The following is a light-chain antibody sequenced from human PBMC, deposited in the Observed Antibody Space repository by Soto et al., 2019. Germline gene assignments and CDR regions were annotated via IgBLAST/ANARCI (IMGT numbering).Light chain of an antibody. J-gene: IGKJ1*01. V-gene: IGKV1-9*01. Sequence: DIQLTQSPSFLSASVGDRVTITCWASQGISNYLAWYQKKPGKAPKLLIYVASTLQSGVPSRFSGSGSGTEFTLTISSLQPEDFAIYYCQQLNSHPTFGQGTKVEMK. CDR3: QQLNSHPT. CDR2: VAS. CDR1: QGISNY.